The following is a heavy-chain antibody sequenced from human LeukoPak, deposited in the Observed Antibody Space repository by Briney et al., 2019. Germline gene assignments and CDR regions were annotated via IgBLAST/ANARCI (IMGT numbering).Heavy chain of an antibody. CDR1: GFTFDDYG. CDR3: AKGGRWSDY. D-gene: IGHD4-23*01. V-gene: IGHV3-20*04. J-gene: IGHJ4*02. CDR2: INWNGGST. Sequence: GGSLRLSCAASGFTFDDYGMSWVRKAPGKGLEWVSGINWNGGSTGYADSVKGRFTISRDNSKNTLYLQMNSLRAEDTAVYYCAKGGRWSDYWGQGTLVTVSS.